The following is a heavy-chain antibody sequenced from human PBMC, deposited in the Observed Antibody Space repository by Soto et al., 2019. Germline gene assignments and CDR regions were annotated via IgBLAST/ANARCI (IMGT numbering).Heavy chain of an antibody. Sequence: QVQLVQSGAEVKKPGASVKVSCKASGYAFGAYYIYWVRQAPGKGLEWMGSINPHGGGARYVQEFRDRLTITTDTPKDTAYMELRSLTSDDTAIYYCAKDRVRTPNGADSFDVWGQGTSVTVS. CDR3: AKDRVRTPNGADSFDV. CDR1: GYAFGAYY. V-gene: IGHV1-2*02. CDR2: INPHGGGA. J-gene: IGHJ3*01. D-gene: IGHD2-8*01.